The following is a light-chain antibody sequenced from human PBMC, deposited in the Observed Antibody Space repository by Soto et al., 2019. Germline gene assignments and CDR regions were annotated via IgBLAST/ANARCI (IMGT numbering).Light chain of an antibody. CDR3: HQEYTIPLT. CDR1: QSILHSSNNKNY. J-gene: IGKJ4*01. V-gene: IGKV4-1*01. Sequence: DIVMTQSPDSLAVSLGERATINCKSSQSILHSSNNKNYLAWYQQRPGHPPKLLFYWASTRQSGVPDRFSGSGSVTDVTLNISSLQAEDVAVDFCHQEYTIPLTFGGGNKVEIK. CDR2: WAS.